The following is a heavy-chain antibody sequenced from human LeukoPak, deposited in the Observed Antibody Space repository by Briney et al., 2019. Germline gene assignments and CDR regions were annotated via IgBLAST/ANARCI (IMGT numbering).Heavy chain of an antibody. CDR3: ARGLVVPAAMRRSPLGY. V-gene: IGHV3-48*03. D-gene: IGHD2-2*01. Sequence: GGSLRLSCAASGFTFSNYNMNWVRQAPGKGLEWVSYISSSGSTIYYADSVKGRFTISRDNAKNSLYLQMNSLRAEDTAVYYCARGLVVPAAMRRSPLGYWGQGTLVTVSS. CDR2: ISSSGSTI. CDR1: GFTFSNYN. J-gene: IGHJ4*02.